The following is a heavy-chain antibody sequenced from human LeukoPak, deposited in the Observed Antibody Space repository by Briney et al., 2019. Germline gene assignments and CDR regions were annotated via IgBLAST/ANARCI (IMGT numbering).Heavy chain of an antibody. CDR1: GYGFTSYW. Sequence: GESLKISCKGSGYGFTSYWISWVRQMPGKGLEWMGRIDPSDSYTNYSPSFHGHVTISADKSISTAYLQWSSLKASDTAMYYCARVWYCSSSSCYQIDYWGQGTLVTVSS. J-gene: IGHJ4*02. CDR2: IDPSDSYT. D-gene: IGHD2-2*01. CDR3: ARVWYCSSSSCYQIDY. V-gene: IGHV5-10-1*01.